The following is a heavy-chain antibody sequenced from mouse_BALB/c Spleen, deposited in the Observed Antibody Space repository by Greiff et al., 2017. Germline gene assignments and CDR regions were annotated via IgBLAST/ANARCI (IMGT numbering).Heavy chain of an antibody. J-gene: IGHJ3*01. CDR3: ARSDGNYVFAY. Sequence: DVMLLESGGGLVQPGGSRKLSCAASGFTFSSFGMHWVRQAPEKGLEWVAYISSGSSTIYYADTVKGRFTISRDNPKNTLFLQMTSLRSEDTAMYYCARSDGNYVFAYWGQGTLVTVSA. CDR1: GFTFSSFG. CDR2: ISSGSSTI. V-gene: IGHV5-17*02. D-gene: IGHD2-1*01.